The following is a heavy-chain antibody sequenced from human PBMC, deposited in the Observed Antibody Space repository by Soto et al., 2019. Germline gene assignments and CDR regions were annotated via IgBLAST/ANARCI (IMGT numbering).Heavy chain of an antibody. CDR2: IYYSGSA. Sequence: PSETLSLTCTVSGGSINNSSFYWGWVRQPPGKLLEWIGSIYYSGSAYYNPSLKSRLTISVDTSKNQFSLNLSSVTAADTAVYFCARRPLVRGIIPYYFDSWGQGTLVTVSS. D-gene: IGHD3-10*01. CDR1: GGSINNSSFY. J-gene: IGHJ4*02. CDR3: ARRPLVRGIIPYYFDS. V-gene: IGHV4-39*01.